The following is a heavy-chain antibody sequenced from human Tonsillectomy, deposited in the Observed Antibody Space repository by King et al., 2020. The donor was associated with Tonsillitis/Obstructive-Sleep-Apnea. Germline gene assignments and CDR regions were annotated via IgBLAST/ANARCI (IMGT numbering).Heavy chain of an antibody. CDR3: ARDSPYSSSWYDFDY. CDR1: GFTVSSNY. D-gene: IGHD6-13*01. CDR2: IYSGGST. Sequence: QLVQSGGGLVQPGGSLRLSCAASGFTVSSNYMSWVRQAPGKGLEWVSVIYSGGSTYYADSVKGRFTISRDNSKNTLYLQMNSLRAEDTAVYYCARDSPYSSSWYDFDYWGQGTLVTVSS. J-gene: IGHJ4*02. V-gene: IGHV3-66*01.